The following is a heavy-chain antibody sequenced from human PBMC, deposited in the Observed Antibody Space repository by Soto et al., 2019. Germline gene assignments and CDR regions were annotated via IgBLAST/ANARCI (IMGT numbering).Heavy chain of an antibody. Sequence: QVQLVESGGGVVQPGRSLRLSCAASGFTFSNYGMHWVRQAPGKGLEWVTTISSDGNDKYYAGSVKGRFTISRDNCENTLDLQMNGLRAEDTAVYYCAKGSFSAHQVLDHWGQGTLVTVSS. V-gene: IGHV3-30*18. CDR2: ISSDGNDK. CDR3: AKGSFSAHQVLDH. J-gene: IGHJ4*02. D-gene: IGHD3-10*01. CDR1: GFTFSNYG.